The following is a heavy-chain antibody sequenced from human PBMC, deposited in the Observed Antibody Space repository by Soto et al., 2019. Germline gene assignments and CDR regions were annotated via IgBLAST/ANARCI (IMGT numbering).Heavy chain of an antibody. V-gene: IGHV3-30*04. CDR3: ARLPGPLVSVLYIYPLDARESPSDVDI. CDR2: ISFDGINK. CDR1: GFTFSHYP. Sequence: QMQLVQSGGGVVQPGRSLRLSCAAYGFTFSHYPMHWFRQAPGKGLEWVAVISFDGINKFYADSVKGRFTISKDNSQNPLYLQMNYLRHEDTAVYYCARLPGPLVSVLYIYPLDARESPSDVDIWGHGTTVTVSS. D-gene: IGHD2-21*02. J-gene: IGHJ6*02.